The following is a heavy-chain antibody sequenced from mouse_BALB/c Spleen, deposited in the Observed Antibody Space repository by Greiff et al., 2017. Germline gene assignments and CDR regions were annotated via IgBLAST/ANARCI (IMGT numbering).Heavy chain of an antibody. D-gene: IGHD2-14*01. Sequence: EVQLQESGPGLVKLSQSLSLTCTVTGYSITSDYAWNWIRQFPGNKLEWMGYISYSGSTSYNPSLKSRISITRDTSKNQFFLQLNSVTTEDTATYYCARGYGAWFAYWGQGTLVTVSA. CDR1: GYSITSDYA. CDR2: ISYSGST. V-gene: IGHV3-2*02. J-gene: IGHJ3*01. CDR3: ARGYGAWFAY.